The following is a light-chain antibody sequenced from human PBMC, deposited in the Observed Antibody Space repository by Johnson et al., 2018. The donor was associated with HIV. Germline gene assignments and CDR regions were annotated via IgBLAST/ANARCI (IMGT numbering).Light chain of an antibody. J-gene: IGLJ1*01. CDR2: DNN. V-gene: IGLV1-51*01. Sequence: QSVLTQPPSVSAAPGQTVTISCSGSSSNIGNNYVSWYQQLPGTVPKLLIYDNNKRPSGIPDRFSASESGTSATLGITGLQTGDGADYYCGTWDSSLSAGGVFGTGTKVTVL. CDR1: SSNIGNNY. CDR3: GTWDSSLSAGGV.